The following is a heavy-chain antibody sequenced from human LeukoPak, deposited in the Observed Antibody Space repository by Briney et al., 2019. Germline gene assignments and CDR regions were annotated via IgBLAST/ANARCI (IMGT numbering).Heavy chain of an antibody. D-gene: IGHD6-13*01. J-gene: IGHJ4*02. Sequence: SGGSLRLSCAASGFTFSSYWMHWVRQAPGKGLEWVSYISNKGSSSTTYYADSVKGRFTISRDDAQNSLYLQMNSLRADDTAVYYCAKDILAAGLFFDYWGQGILVTVSS. CDR2: ISNKGSSSTT. V-gene: IGHV3-48*04. CDR1: GFTFSSYW. CDR3: AKDILAAGLFFDY.